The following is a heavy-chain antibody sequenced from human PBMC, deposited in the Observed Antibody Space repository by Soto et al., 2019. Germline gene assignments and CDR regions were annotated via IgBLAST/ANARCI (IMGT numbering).Heavy chain of an antibody. CDR2: IIPIFGTA. Sequence: QVQLVQSGAELKKPGSSVKVSCKASGGTFSSYAISWLRQAPGQRLEWMGGIIPIFGTANYAQKFQVRVTITADEFTSTAYVDLSRLRSEDTDVSYCAREFSVYDPDPHYYDGKDVWSQVTTVTFSS. J-gene: IGHJ6*02. CDR3: AREFSVYDPDPHYYDGKDV. D-gene: IGHD5-12*01. V-gene: IGHV1-69*01. CDR1: GGTFSSYA.